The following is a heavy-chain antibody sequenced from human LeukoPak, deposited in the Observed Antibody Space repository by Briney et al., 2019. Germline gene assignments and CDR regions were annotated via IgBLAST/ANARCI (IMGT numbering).Heavy chain of an antibody. CDR2: INPSGDIT. D-gene: IGHD6-13*01. J-gene: IGHJ4*02. CDR1: GYTFTSYY. CDR3: ARDYSSSWPRRYFDY. V-gene: IGHV1-46*01. Sequence: ASVKVSCRASGYTFTSYYIHWVRQAPGQGLEWMGIINPSGDITSYAQKFQGRVTMTRDTSTSTVYMELSSLRSEDTAVYYCARDYSSSWPRRYFDYWGQGTLVTVSS.